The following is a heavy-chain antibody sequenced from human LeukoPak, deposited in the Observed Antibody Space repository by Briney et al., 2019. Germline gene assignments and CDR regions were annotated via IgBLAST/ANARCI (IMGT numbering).Heavy chain of an antibody. Sequence: GGSLRLSCAASGFTFSNYAMNWVRQAPGKGLEWVSTIGSSGGSTYYADSVKGRFTISRDNAKNSLYLQMNSLRAEDTAVYYCARESPVTDFDYWGQGTLVTVSS. CDR2: IGSSGGST. D-gene: IGHD4-17*01. J-gene: IGHJ4*02. V-gene: IGHV3-23*01. CDR3: ARESPVTDFDY. CDR1: GFTFSNYA.